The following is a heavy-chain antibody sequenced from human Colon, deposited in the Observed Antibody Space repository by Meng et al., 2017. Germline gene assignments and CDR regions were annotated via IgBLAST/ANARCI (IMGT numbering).Heavy chain of an antibody. CDR1: GFSFSSNF. CDR2: IKHDGSEE. J-gene: IGHJ4*02. D-gene: IGHD1-26*01. Sequence: GSLRLSCAASGFSFSSNFMSWVRQAPGKGLEWVASIKHDGSEEGYVDSVKGRFTISRDNTKNSLYLQMNSLRAEDTAVYYCAKNRVGHDFWGQGMLVTVSS. CDR3: AKNRVGHDF. V-gene: IGHV3-7*01.